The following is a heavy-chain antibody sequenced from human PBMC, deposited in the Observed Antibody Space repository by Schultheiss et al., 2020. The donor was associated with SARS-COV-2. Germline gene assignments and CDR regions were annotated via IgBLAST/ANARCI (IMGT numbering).Heavy chain of an antibody. D-gene: IGHD2-2*01. J-gene: IGHJ4*02. CDR3: AKDLLGPAADHYYFDY. Sequence: GGSLRLSCAASGFTFSSYAMSWVRQAPGKGLEWVSAISGSGGSTYYADSVKGRFTISRDNSKNTLYLQMNSLRAEYTAVYYCAKDLLGPAADHYYFDYWGQGTLVTVSS. V-gene: IGHV3-23*01. CDR1: GFTFSSYA. CDR2: ISGSGGST.